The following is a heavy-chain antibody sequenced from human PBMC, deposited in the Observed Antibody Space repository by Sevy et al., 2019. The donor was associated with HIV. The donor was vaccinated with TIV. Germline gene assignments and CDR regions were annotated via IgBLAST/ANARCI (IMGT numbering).Heavy chain of an antibody. CDR3: AREGSPYDTYYYYYGMDV. CDR1: GFTFNSYW. D-gene: IGHD5-12*01. J-gene: IGHJ6*02. V-gene: IGHV3-7*01. Sequence: GGSLRLSCAASGFTFNSYWMSWVRQAPGKGLEWVANIKQDGSEKYYVDSVKGRFTISRDNSQSSLFLQMNTLRSEDTAVYYCAREGSPYDTYYYYYGMDVWGQGTTVTVSS. CDR2: IKQDGSEK.